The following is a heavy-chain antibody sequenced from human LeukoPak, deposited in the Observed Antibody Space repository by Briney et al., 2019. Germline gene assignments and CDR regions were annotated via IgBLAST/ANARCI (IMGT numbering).Heavy chain of an antibody. V-gene: IGHV3-30*02. D-gene: IGHD3-16*01. J-gene: IGHJ5*02. CDR1: GFTFSSYG. CDR3: AKDRVRGTNWFDP. Sequence: GGSLRLSCAASGFTFSSYGMHWVRQAPGKGLEWVAFIRYDGSNKYYADSVKGRFTISRDNSKNTLYLQMNSLRAEDTAVYYCAKDRVRGTNWFDPWGQGTLVTVSS. CDR2: IRYDGSNK.